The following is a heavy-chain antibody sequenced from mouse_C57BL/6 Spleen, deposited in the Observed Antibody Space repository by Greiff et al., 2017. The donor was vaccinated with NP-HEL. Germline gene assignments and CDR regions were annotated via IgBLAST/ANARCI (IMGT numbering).Heavy chain of an antibody. CDR1: GYTFTSYW. V-gene: IGHV1-64*01. CDR2: IHPNSGST. Sequence: VQLQQSGAELVKPGASVKLSCKASGYTFTSYWMHWVKQRPGQGLEWIGMIHPNSGSTNYNEKFKSKATLTVDKSSSTAYMQLSSLTSEDSAVYYCARFSTTAYDLDYWGQGTTLTVSS. J-gene: IGHJ2*01. D-gene: IGHD1-1*01. CDR3: ARFSTTAYDLDY.